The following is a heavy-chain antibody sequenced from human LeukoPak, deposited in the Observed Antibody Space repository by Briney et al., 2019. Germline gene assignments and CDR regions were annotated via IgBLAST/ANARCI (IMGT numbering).Heavy chain of an antibody. CDR1: GYTFTGYY. V-gene: IGHV1-2*02. D-gene: IGHD2-2*01. CDR2: INPNSGGT. Sequence: ASVKVSCKASGYTFTGYYMHWVRQAPGQGLEWMGWINPNSGGTNYAQKFQGRVTMTRDTSISTAYMELSRLRSEDTAVYYCATGDYNSTSCYVIWGQGTLVTVSS. J-gene: IGHJ4*02. CDR3: ATGDYNSTSCYVI.